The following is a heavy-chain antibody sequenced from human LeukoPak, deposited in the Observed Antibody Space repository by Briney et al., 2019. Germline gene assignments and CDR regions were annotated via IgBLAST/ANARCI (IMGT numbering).Heavy chain of an antibody. CDR1: GYTLTELS. Sequence: GASVKVSCKVSGYTLTELSMHWVRQAPGKGLEWMGGFDPEGGETIYAQKFQGRVTMTEDTSTDTAYMELSSLRSEDTAVYYCATDQGSSSSNFDYWGQGTLVTVSS. V-gene: IGHV1-24*01. CDR2: FDPEGGET. J-gene: IGHJ4*02. D-gene: IGHD6-6*01. CDR3: ATDQGSSSSNFDY.